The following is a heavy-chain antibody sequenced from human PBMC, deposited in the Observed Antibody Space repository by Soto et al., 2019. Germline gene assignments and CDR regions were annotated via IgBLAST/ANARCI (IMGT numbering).Heavy chain of an antibody. CDR3: ASGGSSLNFDS. CDR2: INSDGSST. CDR1: GFTFRSYW. V-gene: IGHV3-74*01. J-gene: IGHJ4*02. D-gene: IGHD6-6*01. Sequence: EVQLVESGGGLVQPGGSLRLSCAASGFTFRSYWMQWVRQAPGKGLVWVSWINSDGSSTSYADSVKGRFTIYRDNAKNTLYLQMNSMRAEDTAVYYWASGGSSLNFDSWGQGTLVTVSS.